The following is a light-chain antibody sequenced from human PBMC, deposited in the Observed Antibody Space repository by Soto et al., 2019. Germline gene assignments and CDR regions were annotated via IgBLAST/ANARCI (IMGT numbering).Light chain of an antibody. CDR2: DTS. V-gene: IGKV3-11*01. CDR1: QTISGL. J-gene: IGKJ5*01. CDR3: QQRHNWPIT. Sequence: IGLTQSPATLSLSPGERATLSCRASQTISGLLAWYQQRPGQAPRLLIYDTSNGATGVPARFSGSGSGTDFTLTISSLEPDDFAVYYCQQRHNWPITFGQGTRLE.